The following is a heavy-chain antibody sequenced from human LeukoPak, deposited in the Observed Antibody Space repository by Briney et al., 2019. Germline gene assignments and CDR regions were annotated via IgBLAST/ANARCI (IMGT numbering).Heavy chain of an antibody. J-gene: IGHJ4*02. V-gene: IGHV3-23*01. CDR3: ANSPILSLWTLDY. D-gene: IGHD3/OR15-3a*01. Sequence: GGSLRLSCAASGFTFGSYAMSWVRQAPGKGLEWVSAISGSGGSTYYADSVKGRFTISRDNSKNTLYLQMNSLRAEDTAVYYCANSPILSLWTLDYWGQGTLVTVSS. CDR1: GFTFGSYA. CDR2: ISGSGGST.